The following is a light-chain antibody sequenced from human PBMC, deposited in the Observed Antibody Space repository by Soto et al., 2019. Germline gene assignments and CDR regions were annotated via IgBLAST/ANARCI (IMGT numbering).Light chain of an antibody. CDR3: QQYDNWPPKT. CDR2: DAT. CDR1: QSVRTN. J-gene: IGKJ4*01. V-gene: IGKV3-15*01. Sequence: EVVMTQSPATLSVSPGERATLSCKASQSVRTNLGWYLKKPGQAPRPIIYDATTRATGIPVRFSGSGSGTEVTLTISSLQSEDVGVYYCQQYDNWPPKTFGGGTKVEVK.